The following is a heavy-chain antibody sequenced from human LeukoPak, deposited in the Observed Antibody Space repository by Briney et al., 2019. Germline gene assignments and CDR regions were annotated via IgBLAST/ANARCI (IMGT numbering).Heavy chain of an antibody. CDR1: GGSVSSHY. CDR2: IYYSGST. V-gene: IGHV4-59*02. Sequence: PSETLSLTCTVSGGSVSSHYWSWIRQPPGKGLEWIGYIYYSGSTNYNPSLKSRVTISVDTSENQFSLKLSSVTAADTAVYYCARGTRLAFDYWGQGTLVTVSS. CDR3: ARGTRLAFDY. D-gene: IGHD1-14*01. J-gene: IGHJ4*02.